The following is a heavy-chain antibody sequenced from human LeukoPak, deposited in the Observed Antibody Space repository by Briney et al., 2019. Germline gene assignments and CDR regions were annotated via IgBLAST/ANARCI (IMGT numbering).Heavy chain of an antibody. CDR3: ARGWSGYWVGFDY. J-gene: IGHJ4*02. Sequence: HRASVKVSCKASGYTFTGYYMHWVRQAPGQGLEWMGWISAYNGNTNYAQKLQGRVTMTTDTSTSTAYMELRSLRSDDTAVYYCARGWSGYWVGFDYWGQGTLVTVSS. CDR2: ISAYNGNT. D-gene: IGHD3-3*01. CDR1: GYTFTGYY. V-gene: IGHV1-18*04.